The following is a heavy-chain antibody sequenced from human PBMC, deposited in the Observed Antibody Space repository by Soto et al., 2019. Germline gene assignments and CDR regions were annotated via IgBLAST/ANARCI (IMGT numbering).Heavy chain of an antibody. CDR1: GYTFTSYA. Sequence: QVQLVQSGAEVKKPGASVKVSCKASGYTFTSYAMHWVRQAPGQSLEWMGWINAGNGNTKYSQKFQGRVTITRDTSASTAYMELSSLRSEDTAVYYCARDRGYSGYPRGYFDYWGQGTLVTVSS. J-gene: IGHJ4*02. V-gene: IGHV1-3*01. CDR3: ARDRGYSGYPRGYFDY. CDR2: INAGNGNT. D-gene: IGHD5-12*01.